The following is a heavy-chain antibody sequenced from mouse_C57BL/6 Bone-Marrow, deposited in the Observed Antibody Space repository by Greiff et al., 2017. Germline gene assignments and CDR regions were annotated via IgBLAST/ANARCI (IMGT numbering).Heavy chain of an antibody. CDR2: INPSSGYT. CDR3: ARFYYDFGFAY. CDR1: GYTFTSYT. Sequence: QVQLQQSGAELARPGASVKMSCKASGYTFTSYTMHWVKQRPGQGLEWIGYINPSSGYTKYNQKFKDKATLTADKSSSTAYMQLSSLTSEDSAVYYWARFYYDFGFAYWGQGTLVTVSA. V-gene: IGHV1-4*01. J-gene: IGHJ3*01. D-gene: IGHD2-4*01.